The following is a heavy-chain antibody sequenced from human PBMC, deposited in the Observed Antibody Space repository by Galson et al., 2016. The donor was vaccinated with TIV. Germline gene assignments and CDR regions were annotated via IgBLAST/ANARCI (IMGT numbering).Heavy chain of an antibody. V-gene: IGHV1-18*04. J-gene: IGHJ4*02. CDR1: GYTFGNYG. D-gene: IGHD2-2*02. CDR3: ARASDCSSGTCYSRAFDD. CDR2: ISASNGDT. Sequence: SVKVSCKASGYTFGNYGISWMRQAPGQGLEWVGWISASNGDTNYARKFQGRITMTKDTFTSTVFMELRSLRSEDTAVFYCARASDCSSGTCYSRAFDDWGQGTPVTVSS.